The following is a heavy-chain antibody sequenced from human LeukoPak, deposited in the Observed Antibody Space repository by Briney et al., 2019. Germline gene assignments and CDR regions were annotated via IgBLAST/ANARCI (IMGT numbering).Heavy chain of an antibody. CDR2: VYYNGNT. D-gene: IGHD3-10*01. V-gene: IGHV4-61*01. Sequence: SETLSLTCTVSGSSVSSGYYYWNWIRQPPGTALEWIGYVYYNGNTEYNPSLRSRATISVDTSTNQFSLKLSSVTAADTAVYYCARAYLGSGSYYSNNKYYFDYWGQGTLVTVSS. CDR3: ARAYLGSGSYYSNNKYYFDY. J-gene: IGHJ4*02. CDR1: GSSVSSGYYY.